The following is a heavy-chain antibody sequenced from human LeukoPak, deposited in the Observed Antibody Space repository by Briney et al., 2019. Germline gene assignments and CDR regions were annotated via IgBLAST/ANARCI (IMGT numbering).Heavy chain of an antibody. CDR1: GFTFDDYG. CDR3: ARYYYDSSGYLYYFDY. Sequence: GGSLRLSCAASGFTFDDYGMSWVRQAPGKGLEWVSGINWNGGRTGYADSVKGRFTISRDNAKNSLYMQMNSLRAEDTALYYCARYYYDSSGYLYYFDYWGQGTLVTVSS. D-gene: IGHD3-22*01. V-gene: IGHV3-20*04. CDR2: INWNGGRT. J-gene: IGHJ4*02.